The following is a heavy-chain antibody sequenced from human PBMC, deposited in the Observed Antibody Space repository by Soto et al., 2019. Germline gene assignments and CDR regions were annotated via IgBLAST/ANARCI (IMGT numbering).Heavy chain of an antibody. Sequence: EVQLLESGGGLVQPGGSLRLSCAASGFTFSSSAMSWVRQAPGKGLEWVSSISGSGGSTYYADSVKGRFTISRDNSKNTLYLQMNSLRTEDTAVYYCAKNLGDLRRAAGDDYFDHWGQGTLVTVSS. D-gene: IGHD6-13*01. CDR1: GFTFSSSA. CDR2: ISGSGGST. J-gene: IGHJ4*02. CDR3: AKNLGDLRRAAGDDYFDH. V-gene: IGHV3-23*01.